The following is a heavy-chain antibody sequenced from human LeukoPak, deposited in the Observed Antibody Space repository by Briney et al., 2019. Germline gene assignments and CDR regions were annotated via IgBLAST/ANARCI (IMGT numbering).Heavy chain of an antibody. CDR2: IYTSGSN. Sequence: SETLSLTCTVSGGSISSYYWSWIRQPAGKGLEWIGRIYTSGSNNYNPSLKSRLTMSVDTSKSQFSLKLSSVTAADTAVYYCARGVPFYPVQVVVAATYNSTWFDPWGQGTLVTVSS. J-gene: IGHJ5*02. D-gene: IGHD2-15*01. CDR3: ARGVPFYPVQVVVAATYNSTWFDP. V-gene: IGHV4-4*07. CDR1: GGSISSYY.